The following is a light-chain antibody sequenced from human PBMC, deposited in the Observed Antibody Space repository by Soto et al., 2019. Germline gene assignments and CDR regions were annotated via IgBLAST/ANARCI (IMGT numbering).Light chain of an antibody. V-gene: IGKV3-15*01. Sequence: EIVMTQSPATLSVSPGESATLSCRASQSVSVYLAWYQQKPGQAPRLLIYVASARAAGIPARFSGSGSGTEFTLTISSLQSEDFEVYYCQQYYRWPITFGQGTRLEIK. CDR2: VAS. CDR1: QSVSVY. CDR3: QQYYRWPIT. J-gene: IGKJ5*01.